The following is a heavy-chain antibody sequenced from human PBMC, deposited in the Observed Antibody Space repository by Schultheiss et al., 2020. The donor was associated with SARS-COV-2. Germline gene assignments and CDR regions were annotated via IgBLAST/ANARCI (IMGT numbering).Heavy chain of an antibody. CDR2: ISSSSSYI. J-gene: IGHJ4*02. D-gene: IGHD3-10*01. CDR1: GFTFSSYA. CDR3: AREGMVRGPFDY. V-gene: IGHV3-21*01. Sequence: GGSLRLSCAASGFTFSSYAMSWVRQAPGKGLEWVSSISSSSSYIYYADSVKGRFTISRDNSKNTLYLQMNSLRAEDTAVYYCAREGMVRGPFDYWGQGTLVTVSS.